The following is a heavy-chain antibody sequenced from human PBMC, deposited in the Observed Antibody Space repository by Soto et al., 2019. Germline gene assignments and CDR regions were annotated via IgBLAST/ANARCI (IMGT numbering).Heavy chain of an antibody. CDR2: INNNGGST. Sequence: EMQRVESGGGLVQPGGSLRLSCAASGVTFSSYAMHWVRQAPGKGLEYVSVINNNGGSTYYTNFVKGRFTISRDNSKNTLYRQMGSLRTEDMAMYYCARGWFGDLGGQGTLVTVSS. D-gene: IGHD3-10*01. CDR3: ARGWFGDL. J-gene: IGHJ4*02. V-gene: IGHV3-64*01. CDR1: GVTFSSYA.